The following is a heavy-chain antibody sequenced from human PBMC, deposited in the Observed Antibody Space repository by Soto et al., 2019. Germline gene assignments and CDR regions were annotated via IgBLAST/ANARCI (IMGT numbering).Heavy chain of an antibody. J-gene: IGHJ6*03. CDR3: ARAGYSSSWPNPRGTYYYYYYMDV. CDR1: GFTFSSYW. D-gene: IGHD6-13*01. V-gene: IGHV3-74*01. CDR2: INSDGSST. Sequence: GGSLRLSCAASGFTFSSYWMHWVRQAPGKGLVWVSRINSDGSSTSYADSVKGRFTICRDNAKNTLYRQMNSLRAEDTAVYYCARAGYSSSWPNPRGTYYYYYYMDVWGKGTTVTVSS.